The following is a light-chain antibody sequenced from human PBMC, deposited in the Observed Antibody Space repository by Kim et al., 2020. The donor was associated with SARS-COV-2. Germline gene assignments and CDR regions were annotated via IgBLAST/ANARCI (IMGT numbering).Light chain of an antibody. CDR2: DNN. Sequence: GQKDAISCSGSSANSGNNYVSWYQQLPGTAPKLLLYDNNKRPSGIPDRFSGSKSGTSATLGITGLQTGDEADYYCGTWDSSLSAVVFGGGTQLTVL. V-gene: IGLV1-51*01. CDR1: SANSGNNY. CDR3: GTWDSSLSAVV. J-gene: IGLJ2*01.